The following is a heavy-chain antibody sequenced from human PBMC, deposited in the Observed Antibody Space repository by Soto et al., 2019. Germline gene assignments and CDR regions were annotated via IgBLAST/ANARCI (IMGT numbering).Heavy chain of an antibody. CDR3: ASTNEGEIAAAVEFDH. Sequence: QVQLVQSGAEVKKPGSSVKVSCKASGGTFRSYAISWVQQAPGQGLEWMGGIIPIFGTANYAQKFQVRVTITADESTSTAYMELSSLRSEYTALYYCASTNEGEIAAAVEFDHWGQGPLLTVSS. D-gene: IGHD6-13*01. J-gene: IGHJ4*02. V-gene: IGHV1-69*12. CDR2: IIPIFGTA. CDR1: GGTFRSYA.